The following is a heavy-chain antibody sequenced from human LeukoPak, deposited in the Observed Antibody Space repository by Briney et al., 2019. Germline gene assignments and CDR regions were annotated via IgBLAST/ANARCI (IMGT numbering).Heavy chain of an antibody. CDR2: INYSGRT. CDR3: GRRGAGLNWFDP. CDR1: GGSISSTSYY. Sequence: SETLSLTCTVSGGSISSTSYYWGWIRQPPGQGLEWIGSINYSGRTFYNPSLKSRVTISVDTSKNQFSLNLPYVTAADTALYFCGRRGAGLNWFDPWGQGTLVTVSS. D-gene: IGHD3/OR15-3a*01. J-gene: IGHJ5*02. V-gene: IGHV4-39*01.